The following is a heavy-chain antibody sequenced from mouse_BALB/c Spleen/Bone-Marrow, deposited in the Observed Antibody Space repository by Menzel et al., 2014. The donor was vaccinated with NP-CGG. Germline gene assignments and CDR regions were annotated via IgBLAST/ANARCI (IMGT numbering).Heavy chain of an antibody. CDR1: GYAFSGYW. V-gene: IGHV1-80*01. CDR3: ARGVSSVDY. J-gene: IGHJ2*01. Sequence: QVQLQQSGAELVRPGSSVKISCKASGYAFSGYWMNWVKQRPGQGLEWIGQIYPGDGGTDYNGKFKGKATLTADKSSSTAYMQLSSLTSEDSAVYFCARGVSSVDYWGQGTPLTVSS. CDR2: IYPGDGGT. D-gene: IGHD1-3*01.